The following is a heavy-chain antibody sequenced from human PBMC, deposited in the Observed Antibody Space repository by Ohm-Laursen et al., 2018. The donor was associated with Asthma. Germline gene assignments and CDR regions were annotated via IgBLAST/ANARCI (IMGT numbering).Heavy chain of an antibody. CDR1: GFTFSSYG. J-gene: IGHJ4*02. CDR2: ISYHGYNE. Sequence: SLRLSCSASGFTFSSYGMHWVRQAPGKGLEWVAVISYHGYNEYYLDSVKGRFTISRDNSKNTLYLQMNSLRPEDTAVYYCARDFYTSSPHPKSFGLWGQGTLVSVSS. V-gene: IGHV3-30*03. D-gene: IGHD6-6*01. CDR3: ARDFYTSSPHPKSFGL.